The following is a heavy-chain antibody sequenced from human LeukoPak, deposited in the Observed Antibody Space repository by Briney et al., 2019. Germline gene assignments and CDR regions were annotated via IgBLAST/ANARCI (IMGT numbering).Heavy chain of an antibody. CDR3: ATHCSTSICP. V-gene: IGHV3-48*01. CDR2: ISSSSSTI. Sequence: GGSLRLSCAASGFTFSSYSMNWVRQAPGKGLEWVSYISSSSSTIYYADSVKGRFTVSRDNAKNSLYLQMSTLRAEDTAVYYCATHCSTSICPWGPGTLVTVAS. CDR1: GFTFSSYS. D-gene: IGHD2-2*01. J-gene: IGHJ5*02.